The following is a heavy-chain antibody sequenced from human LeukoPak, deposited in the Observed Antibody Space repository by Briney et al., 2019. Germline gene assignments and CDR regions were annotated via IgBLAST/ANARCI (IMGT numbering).Heavy chain of an antibody. V-gene: IGHV4-4*07. D-gene: IGHD4-17*01. Sequence: SETLSLTCTVSGGSISSYYWSWIRQPAGKGLEWIGRMYTNGSMKKPSLKSRVTMSLDTSKNQFSLELSSVTAADTAVYYCARDYGDYVFAFDIWGQGTMVTVSS. CDR3: ARDYGDYVFAFDI. J-gene: IGHJ3*02. CDR2: MYTNGSM. CDR1: GGSISSYY.